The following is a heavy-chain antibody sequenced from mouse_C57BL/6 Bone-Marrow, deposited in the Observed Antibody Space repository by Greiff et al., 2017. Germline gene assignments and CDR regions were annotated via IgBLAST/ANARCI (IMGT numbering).Heavy chain of an antibody. CDR1: GFSLTSYG. Sequence: VKLKESGPGLVAPSQSLSITCTVSGFSLTSYGVHWVRQPPGKGLEWLVVIWSDGSTTYNSALKSRLSISKDNSKSQVFLKMNSLQTDDTAMYYCARDYGSSYGYYAMDYWGQGTSVTVSS. CDR2: IWSDGST. J-gene: IGHJ4*01. V-gene: IGHV2-6*03. D-gene: IGHD1-1*01. CDR3: ARDYGSSYGYYAMDY.